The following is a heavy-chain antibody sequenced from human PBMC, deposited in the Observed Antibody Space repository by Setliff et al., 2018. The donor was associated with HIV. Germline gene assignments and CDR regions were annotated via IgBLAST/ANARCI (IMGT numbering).Heavy chain of an antibody. Sequence: GGSLRLSCAASGFTFSSYETNWVRQAPGKGLEWVSYISSSGSTIYYADSVKGRFTISRDISKNTLYLHMNNLRAEDTAVYYCARETGDIAAIALYSFDYWGQGTLVTVSS. J-gene: IGHJ4*02. CDR1: GFTFSSYE. D-gene: IGHD6-13*01. CDR2: ISSSGSTI. CDR3: ARETGDIAAIALYSFDY. V-gene: IGHV3-48*03.